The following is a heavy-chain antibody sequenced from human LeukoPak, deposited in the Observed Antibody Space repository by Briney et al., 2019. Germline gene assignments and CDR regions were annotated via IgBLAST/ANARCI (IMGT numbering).Heavy chain of an antibody. CDR2: ISGSGGST. D-gene: IGHD3-22*01. CDR3: AKDRANYYYDSRGYYYM. Sequence: GGSLRLSCAASGFTFSSYAMSWVRQAPGKGLEWVSDISGSGGSTYYADSVKGRFTISRDNSKNTLYLQMSSVRAEDTAVYYCAKDRANYYYDSRGYYYMWGQGTLVTVSS. J-gene: IGHJ4*02. CDR1: GFTFSSYA. V-gene: IGHV3-23*01.